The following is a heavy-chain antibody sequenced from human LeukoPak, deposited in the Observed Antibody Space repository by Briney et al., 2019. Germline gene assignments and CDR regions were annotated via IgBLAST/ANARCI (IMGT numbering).Heavy chain of an antibody. CDR2: IIPILGIA. D-gene: IGHD3-3*01. CDR1: GGTFSSYA. J-gene: IGHJ6*02. Sequence: GASVKVSCKASGGTFSSYAISWVRQAPGQGLEWMGRIIPILGIANYAQKFQGRVTITADKSTSTAYMELSSLRSEDTAVYYCARDRGGSITIFGVVNSYYYGMDVWGQGTTVTVSS. V-gene: IGHV1-69*04. CDR3: ARDRGGSITIFGVVNSYYYGMDV.